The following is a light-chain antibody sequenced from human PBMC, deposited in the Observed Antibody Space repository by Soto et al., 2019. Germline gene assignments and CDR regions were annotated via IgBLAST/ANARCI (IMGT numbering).Light chain of an antibody. CDR3: QQYSSYPWT. Sequence: DIQMTQSPSTLSASVGDRVTITCRASQSISSWLAWYQQKPGKAPKLLIYDGSSLESGVPSTFSGSGSGTEFTLTSSSLQPDDFATYYCQQYSSYPWTFGQGTKVEIK. V-gene: IGKV1-5*01. J-gene: IGKJ1*01. CDR1: QSISSW. CDR2: DGS.